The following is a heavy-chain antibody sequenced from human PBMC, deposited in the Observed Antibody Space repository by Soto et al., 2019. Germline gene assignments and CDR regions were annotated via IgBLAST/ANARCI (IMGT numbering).Heavy chain of an antibody. V-gene: IGHV1-24*01. J-gene: IGHJ4*02. CDR2: FDPEDGET. Sequence: ASVKVSCKVSGYTLTELSMHWVRQAPGKGLEWMGGFDPEDGETIYAQKFQGRVTMTEDTSTDTAYMELSSLRSEDTAVYYCATGVWGSYRYTAFDYWGQGTLVTVSS. CDR1: GYTLTELS. CDR3: ATGVWGSYRYTAFDY. D-gene: IGHD3-16*02.